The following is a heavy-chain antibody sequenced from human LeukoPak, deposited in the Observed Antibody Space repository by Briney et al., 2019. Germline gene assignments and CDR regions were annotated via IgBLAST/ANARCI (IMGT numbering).Heavy chain of an antibody. D-gene: IGHD5-12*01. V-gene: IGHV1-8*01. CDR1: GYTFTSYD. Sequence: ASVKVSCKASGYTFTSYDINWVRQATGQGLEWMGWMNPNSGNTGYAQKFQGRVTMTRNTSISTAYMELSSLGSEDTAVYYCARGSGIVATTHYYMDVWGKGTTVTVSS. CDR2: MNPNSGNT. CDR3: ARGSGIVATTHYYMDV. J-gene: IGHJ6*03.